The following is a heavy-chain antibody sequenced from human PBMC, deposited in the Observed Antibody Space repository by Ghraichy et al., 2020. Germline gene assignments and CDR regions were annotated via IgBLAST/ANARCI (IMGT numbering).Heavy chain of an antibody. CDR3: AKDQGIAAFPDDAFDI. D-gene: IGHD6-13*01. V-gene: IGHV3-23*01. CDR1: GFTFSSYA. J-gene: IGHJ3*02. Sequence: LTCAASGFTFSSYAMSWVRQAPGKGLEWVSAISGSGGSTYYADSVKGRFTISRDNSKNTLYLQMNSLRAEDTAVYYCAKDQGIAAFPDDAFDIWGQGTMVTVSS. CDR2: ISGSGGST.